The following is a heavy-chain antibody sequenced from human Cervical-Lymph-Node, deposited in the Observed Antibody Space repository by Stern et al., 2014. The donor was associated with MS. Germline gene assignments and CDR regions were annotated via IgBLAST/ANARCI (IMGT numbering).Heavy chain of an antibody. CDR3: ARGELKEGLVRGMDV. CDR1: GGTFSSYA. Sequence: QVQLVESGAEVKKPGSSVKVSCKASGGTFSSYAISWVRQAPGQGLEWMGGIIPIFGTENYAQKLQGRVTIPEAASTRTAYLELSSLRSEDTAVYCCARGELKEGLVRGMDVWGQGTTVTVSS. J-gene: IGHJ6*02. D-gene: IGHD1-26*01. CDR2: IIPIFGTE. V-gene: IGHV1-69*01.